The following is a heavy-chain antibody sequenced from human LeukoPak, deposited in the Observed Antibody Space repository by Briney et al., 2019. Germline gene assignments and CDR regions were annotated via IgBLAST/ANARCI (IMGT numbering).Heavy chain of an antibody. CDR2: INHSGST. CDR3: ARGPGIAVAGTLGPYLDY. J-gene: IGHJ4*02. V-gene: IGHV4-34*01. Sequence: SETLSLTCAVYGGSFSGYYWSWIRQPPGKGLEWIGEINHSGSTNYNPSLKSRVTISVDTSKNQFSLKLSSVTAADTAVYYCARGPGIAVAGTLGPYLDYWGQGTLVTVSS. CDR1: GGSFSGYY. D-gene: IGHD6-19*01.